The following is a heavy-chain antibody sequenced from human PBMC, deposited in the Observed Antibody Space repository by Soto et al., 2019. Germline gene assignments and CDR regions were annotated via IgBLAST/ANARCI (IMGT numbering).Heavy chain of an antibody. CDR3: ARESSLDNGGNSGLDF. V-gene: IGHV4-59*01. CDR1: GGSISGYY. J-gene: IGHJ4*02. D-gene: IGHD2-21*02. CDR2: IYFTGNA. Sequence: PSETLSLTCTVSGGSISGYYWAWIRQPPGKGLEWIGYIYFTGNANYSPSLKSRVTMSVDLSTNQFSLNLKSVTAADTARYYCARESSLDNGGNSGLDFRGQASQVPVSS.